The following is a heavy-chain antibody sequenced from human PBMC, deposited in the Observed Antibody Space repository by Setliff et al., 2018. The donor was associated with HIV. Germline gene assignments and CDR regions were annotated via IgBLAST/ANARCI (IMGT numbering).Heavy chain of an antibody. D-gene: IGHD3-22*01. CDR3: ARKGGYYYVAYYYGMDV. Sequence: PGGSLRLSCAVAGFSFSNYAMTWVRQAPGKGLEWVSAIAGTSASTYYADSVKGRFTISRDNSKNTLYLQMNSLRAEDTAVYYCARKGGYYYVAYYYGMDVWGQGTTVTVSS. J-gene: IGHJ6*02. V-gene: IGHV3-23*01. CDR2: IAGTSAST. CDR1: GFSFSNYA.